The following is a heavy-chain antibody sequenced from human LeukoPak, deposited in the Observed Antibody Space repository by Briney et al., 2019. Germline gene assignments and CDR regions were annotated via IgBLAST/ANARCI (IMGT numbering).Heavy chain of an antibody. CDR2: MNPGTANT. D-gene: IGHD2-15*01. CDR3: ARGRAAAD. Sequence: ASVKVSCKASGYTFTYNDVNWVRQATGQGLEWMGWMNPGTANTGYAPRLQGRLAMTADTSINTAYMELSGLTSDDTAVYYCARGRAAADWGQGTLVTVSS. J-gene: IGHJ4*02. CDR1: GYTFTYND. V-gene: IGHV1-8*01.